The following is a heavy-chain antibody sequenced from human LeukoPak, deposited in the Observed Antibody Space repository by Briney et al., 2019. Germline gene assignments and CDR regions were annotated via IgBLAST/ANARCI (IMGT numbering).Heavy chain of an antibody. Sequence: GRSLRLSCAASGFTFSSYAMHWVRQAPGKGLEWVAVISYDGSNKYYADSVKGRFTISRDNSKNTLYLQMNSLRAEDTAVYYCARGLYCSSTSCPTDYWGQGTLVTVSS. CDR3: ARGLYCSSTSCPTDY. J-gene: IGHJ4*02. D-gene: IGHD2-2*01. V-gene: IGHV3-30-3*01. CDR1: GFTFSSYA. CDR2: ISYDGSNK.